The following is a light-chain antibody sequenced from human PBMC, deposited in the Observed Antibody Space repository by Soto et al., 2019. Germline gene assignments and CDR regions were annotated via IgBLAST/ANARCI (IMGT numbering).Light chain of an antibody. CDR1: QSIGGN. V-gene: IGKV1-39*01. Sequence: DIQMTQSPSSLSASVGDRVTITCRASQSIGGNLNWYQQKPGKAPKLLIYGASGLQSGVPSRFSGSGSGTDFTLTISSLQPEDFATYYCHQSYITPRTFGQGTKVEIK. CDR3: HQSYITPRT. J-gene: IGKJ1*01. CDR2: GAS.